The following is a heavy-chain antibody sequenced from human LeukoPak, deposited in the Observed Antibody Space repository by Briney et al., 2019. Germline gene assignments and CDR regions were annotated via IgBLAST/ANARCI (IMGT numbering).Heavy chain of an antibody. Sequence: ASVKVSCKASGYPFGSYGISWVRQAPGQGLEWMGWNSGYKGNTKYAQKFQGRVAMTTDTSTSTAYMELRSLRSDDTAVYYCARVSTTVTYSYYFDYWGQGTLVTVSS. J-gene: IGHJ4*02. CDR2: NSGYKGNT. V-gene: IGHV1-18*01. CDR1: GYPFGSYG. D-gene: IGHD4-17*01. CDR3: ARVSTTVTYSYYFDY.